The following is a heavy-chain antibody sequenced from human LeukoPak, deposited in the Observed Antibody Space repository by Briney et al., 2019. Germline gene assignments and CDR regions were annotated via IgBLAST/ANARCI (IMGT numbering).Heavy chain of an antibody. Sequence: SETLSLTCAVYGGSFSGYYWSWIRQPPGKGLEWIGEINHSGSTNYNPSLKSRVTISVDTSKNQFSLKLSSVTAADTAMYYCAREAQLPDYWGQGTLVTVSS. J-gene: IGHJ4*02. CDR3: AREAQLPDY. CDR1: GGSFSGYY. D-gene: IGHD2-2*01. CDR2: INHSGST. V-gene: IGHV4-34*01.